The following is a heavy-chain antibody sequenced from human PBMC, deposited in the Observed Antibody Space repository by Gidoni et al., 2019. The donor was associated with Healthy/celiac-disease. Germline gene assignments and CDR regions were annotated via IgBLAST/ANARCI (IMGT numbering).Heavy chain of an antibody. CDR2: IYYSGFT. CDR3: VRHIPTRDYYYGMDV. Sequence: QLQLQESGPGLVKPSETLSPTCTVSGGSISRRSYHWGWIRQPPGKGLEWIGSIYYSGFTYYNPSLKSRVTISVDTSKNQFSLKLSSVTAADTAVYYCVRHIPTRDYYYGMDVWGQGTTVTVSS. J-gene: IGHJ6*02. CDR1: GGSISRRSYH. V-gene: IGHV4-39*01. D-gene: IGHD2-2*02.